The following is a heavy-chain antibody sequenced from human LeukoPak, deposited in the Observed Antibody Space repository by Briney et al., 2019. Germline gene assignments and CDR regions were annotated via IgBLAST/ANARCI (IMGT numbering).Heavy chain of an antibody. Sequence: GGSLRLSCAASGFTFNNYGMSWVRQAPGKGLEWVSGINWNGGSTDYADPVKGRFTISRDNAKNSLYLQMNSLRAEDTAFYYCARYDYSNYVGYYDHWSQGTLVTVSS. CDR1: GFTFNNYG. CDR2: INWNGGST. J-gene: IGHJ4*02. CDR3: ARYDYSNYVGYYDH. V-gene: IGHV3-20*04. D-gene: IGHD4-11*01.